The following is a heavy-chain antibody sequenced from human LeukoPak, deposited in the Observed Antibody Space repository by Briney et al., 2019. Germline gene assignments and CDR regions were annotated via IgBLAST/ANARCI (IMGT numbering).Heavy chain of an antibody. V-gene: IGHV3-9*01. CDR2: ISWNRGSI. Sequence: SLRLSCAASGFTFSSYAMSWVRQAPGKGLEWVSGISWNRGSIGYADSVKGRFTISRDNAKDSLYLQMNSLRAEDTALYYCAKPPGFRGCSSTSCYPGWGQGTLVTVSS. CDR3: AKPPGFRGCSSTSCYPG. J-gene: IGHJ4*02. CDR1: GFTFSSYA. D-gene: IGHD2-2*01.